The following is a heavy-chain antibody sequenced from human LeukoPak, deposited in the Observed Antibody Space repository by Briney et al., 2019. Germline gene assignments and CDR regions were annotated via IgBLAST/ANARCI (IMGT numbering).Heavy chain of an antibody. J-gene: IGHJ3*02. CDR2: IKTDGSST. V-gene: IGHV3-74*01. CDR1: GFTFSNYW. CDR3: ARAQYGDAFDI. D-gene: IGHD4-17*01. Sequence: GGSLRLSCAASGFTFSNYWMHWVRQAPGKGLVWVSRIKTDGSSTSYADSVKGRFTITRDNAENTLYLQMNSLRAEDTAVYYCARAQYGDAFDIWGQGTMVTVSS.